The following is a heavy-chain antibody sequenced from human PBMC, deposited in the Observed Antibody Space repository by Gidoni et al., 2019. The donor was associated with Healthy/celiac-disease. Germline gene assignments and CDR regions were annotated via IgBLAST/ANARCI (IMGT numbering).Heavy chain of an antibody. D-gene: IGHD2-8*01. CDR1: GGTFSSYT. CDR3: ASNASRSRGPYYYYGMDV. V-gene: IGHV1-69*02. CDR2: IIPILGIA. J-gene: IGHJ6*02. Sequence: QVQLVQSGAEVKKPGSSVKVSCKASGGTFSSYTSRWVRQAPGQGLEWMGRIIPILGIANHAQKFQGIVTITADKSTSTAYMELSSLRSEDTAVYYCASNASRSRGPYYYYGMDVWGQGTTVTVSS.